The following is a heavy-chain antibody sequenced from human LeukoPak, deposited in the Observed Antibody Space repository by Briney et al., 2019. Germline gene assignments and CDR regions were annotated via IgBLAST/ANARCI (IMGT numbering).Heavy chain of an antibody. CDR1: GFTFSNYW. Sequence: GSLRLSCAASGFTFSNYWMHWVRQTPGEGLVCVSLIKGDGSSTTYADSVKGRFTISRDNAKNTVYLQMNSLRAEDTAVYYCARGNYHAMDVWGQGTTVTVSS. CDR2: IKGDGSST. J-gene: IGHJ6*02. CDR3: ARGNYHAMDV. V-gene: IGHV3-74*01.